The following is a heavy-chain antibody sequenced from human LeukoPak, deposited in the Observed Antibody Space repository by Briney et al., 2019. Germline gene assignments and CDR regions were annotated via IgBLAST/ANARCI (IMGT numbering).Heavy chain of an antibody. CDR3: AKGGGGGGTHGP. V-gene: IGHV4-61*02. D-gene: IGHD1/OR15-1a*01. CDR1: GGSISSGNYY. CDR2: IYKNGIT. J-gene: IGHJ5*02. Sequence: TSETLSLTCTVSGGSISSGNYYWGWLRQPAGKGLEWIGRIYKNGITDYNPSLKSRVTISVDTTKNQFSLHLRSVTAADTAVYYCAKGGGGGGTHGPWGQGTQVTVSS.